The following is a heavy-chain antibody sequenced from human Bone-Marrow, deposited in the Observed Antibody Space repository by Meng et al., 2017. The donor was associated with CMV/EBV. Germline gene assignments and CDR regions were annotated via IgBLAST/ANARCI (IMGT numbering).Heavy chain of an antibody. J-gene: IGHJ6*01. CDR1: GFTFSSYA. V-gene: IGHV3-30-3*01. CDR2: ISYDGSNK. CDR3: ARAAADYYSYYGMDV. Sequence: SWAASGFTFSSYAMHGVRQAPGKVLEWVAVISYDGSNKYYADSVKGRFTITRDNSKKTLYLQMNSLRGEDTAVYYCARAAADYYSYYGMDVWGQGTTVTVSS. D-gene: IGHD6-13*01.